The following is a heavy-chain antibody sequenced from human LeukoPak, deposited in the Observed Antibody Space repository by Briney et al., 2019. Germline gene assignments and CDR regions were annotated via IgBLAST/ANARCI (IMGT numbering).Heavy chain of an antibody. CDR1: GFTFSSYS. D-gene: IGHD1-26*01. V-gene: IGHV3-21*01. CDR2: ISSSSSYI. J-gene: IGHJ3*02. CDR3: ARDEWGDAFDI. Sequence: GGSMRLSCAASGFTFSSYSMNWVRQAPGKGLEWVSSISSSSSYIHSADSVRGRFTISRDNAKNSLFLQMNSLRAEDTAVYYCARDEWGDAFDIWGQGTMVTVFS.